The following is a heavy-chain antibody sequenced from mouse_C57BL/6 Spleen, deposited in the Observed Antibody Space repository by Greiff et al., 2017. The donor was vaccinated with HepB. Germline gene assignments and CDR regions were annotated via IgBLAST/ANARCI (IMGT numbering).Heavy chain of an antibody. J-gene: IGHJ2*01. CDR1: GFNIKDDY. Sequence: EVQLQQSGAELVRPGASVKLSCTASGFNIKDDYMHWVKQRPEQGLEWIGWIDPENGDTEYASKFQGKATITADTSSNTAYLQLSSLTSEDTAVYYCTRVATGDYWGQGTTLTVSS. CDR2: IDPENGDT. V-gene: IGHV14-4*01. CDR3: TRVATGDY.